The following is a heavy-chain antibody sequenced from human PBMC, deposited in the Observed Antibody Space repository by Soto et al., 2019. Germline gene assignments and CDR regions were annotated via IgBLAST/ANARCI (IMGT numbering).Heavy chain of an antibody. CDR2: IYYSGST. CDR1: GGSISSGGYY. Sequence: PSETLSLTCTVSGGSISSGGYYWSWLRQHPGKCLEWFGYIYYSGSTYYNPSLKSRVTISVDTSKNQFSLKLSSVTAADTDVYYCARDSISLRRQHLYNGMDVSCQGPTVTVSS. J-gene: IGHJ6*02. V-gene: IGHV4-31*03. CDR3: ARDSISLRRQHLYNGMDV. D-gene: IGHD3-16*01.